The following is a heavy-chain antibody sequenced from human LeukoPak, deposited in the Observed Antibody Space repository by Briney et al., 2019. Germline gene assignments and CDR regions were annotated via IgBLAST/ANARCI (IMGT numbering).Heavy chain of an antibody. CDR2: IYYSGST. V-gene: IGHV4-59*12. CDR3: ARANYYDSSGSLDD. CDR1: GGSISSYY. D-gene: IGHD3-22*01. J-gene: IGHJ4*02. Sequence: SETLSLTCTVSGGSISSYYWSWIRQPPGKGLEWIGYIYYSGSTNYNPSLKSRVTISVDKSKIQFSLNLNSVTAADTAVYYCARANYYDSSGSLDDWGQGTLVIVSS.